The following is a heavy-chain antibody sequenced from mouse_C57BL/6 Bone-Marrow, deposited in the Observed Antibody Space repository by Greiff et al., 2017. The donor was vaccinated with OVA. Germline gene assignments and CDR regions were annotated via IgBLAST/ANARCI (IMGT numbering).Heavy chain of an antibody. V-gene: IGHV5-2*01. CDR1: EYEFPSHY. J-gene: IGHJ3*01. Sequence: EVKLMESGGGLVQPGESLKLSCESNEYEFPSHYMSWVRKTPEKRLELVAAINSDGGSTYYPDTMERRFIIARDNTKKTLYLQMSSLRAEDTALYYCARHDDYAWFAYWGQGTLVTVSA. CDR3: ARHDDYAWFAY. CDR2: INSDGGST. D-gene: IGHD2-4*01.